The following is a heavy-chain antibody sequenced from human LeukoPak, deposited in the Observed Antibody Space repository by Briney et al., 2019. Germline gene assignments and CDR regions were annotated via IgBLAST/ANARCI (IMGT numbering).Heavy chain of an antibody. CDR1: GFTFSSYW. CDR2: IKQDGGEK. V-gene: IGHV3-7*01. CDR3: ARDLPKYYDFWSGYYVAPQPMDV. J-gene: IGHJ6*03. Sequence: PGGSLRLSCAASGFTFSSYWMSWVRQAPGKGLEWVANIKQDGGEKYYVDSVKGRFTISRDNAKNSLYLQMNSLRAEDTAVYYCARDLPKYYDFWSGYYVAPQPMDVWGKGTTVTVSS. D-gene: IGHD3-3*01.